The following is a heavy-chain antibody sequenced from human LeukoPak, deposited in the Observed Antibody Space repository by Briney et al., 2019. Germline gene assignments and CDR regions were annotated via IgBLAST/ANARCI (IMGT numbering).Heavy chain of an antibody. Sequence: GGSLRLSCAASGFTFSSYGMHWVRQAPGKGLEWVAFIRYDGSNKYYADSVKGRFTISRDNSKNTLYLQMNSLRAEDTAVYYCAQRRGYSSSWFGMEDYWGQGTLVTVSS. V-gene: IGHV3-30*02. D-gene: IGHD6-13*01. CDR3: AQRRGYSSSWFGMEDY. CDR1: GFTFSSYG. CDR2: IRYDGSNK. J-gene: IGHJ4*02.